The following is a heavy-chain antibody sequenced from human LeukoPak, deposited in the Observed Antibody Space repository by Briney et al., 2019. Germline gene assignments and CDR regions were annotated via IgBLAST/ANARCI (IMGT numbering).Heavy chain of an antibody. Sequence: GSLRLSCVASGFTFNIYSMNWVRQAPGKGLGWVSYMTGTSDIIKYAASVKGRFTVSRDNAKNSLYLQMNSLRAEDTAVYYCTTSSGYLNYWGQGTLVTVSS. D-gene: IGHD3-22*01. CDR1: GFTFNIYS. V-gene: IGHV3-48*01. CDR2: MTGTSDII. CDR3: TTSSGYLNY. J-gene: IGHJ4*02.